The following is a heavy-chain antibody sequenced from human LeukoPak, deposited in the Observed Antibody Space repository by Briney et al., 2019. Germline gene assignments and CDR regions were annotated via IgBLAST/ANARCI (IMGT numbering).Heavy chain of an antibody. Sequence: SQTLSLTCTVSGGSISSGSYYWSWIRQPAGKGLEWIGRIYTSGSTNYNPSLKSRVTISVDTSKNQFSLKLSSVTAADTAVYYCARENPGGYEYVWGSYRHFDYWGQGTLVTVSS. V-gene: IGHV4-61*02. CDR1: GGSISSGSYY. D-gene: IGHD3-16*02. CDR2: IYTSGST. CDR3: ARENPGGYEYVWGSYRHFDY. J-gene: IGHJ4*02.